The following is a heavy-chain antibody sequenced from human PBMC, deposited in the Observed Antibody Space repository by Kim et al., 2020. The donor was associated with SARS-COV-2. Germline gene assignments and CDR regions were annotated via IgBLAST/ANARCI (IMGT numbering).Heavy chain of an antibody. CDR3: ARVTPGYSSSWSQIGLSYYYYYGMDV. CDR2: MNPNSGNT. Sequence: ASVKVSCKASGYTFTSYDINWVRQATGQGLEWMGWMNPNSGNTGYAQKFQGRVTMTRNTSISTAYMELSSLRSEDTAVYYCARVTPGYSSSWSQIGLSYYYYYGMDVWGQGTTVTVSS. J-gene: IGHJ6*02. CDR1: GYTFTSYD. V-gene: IGHV1-8*01. D-gene: IGHD6-13*01.